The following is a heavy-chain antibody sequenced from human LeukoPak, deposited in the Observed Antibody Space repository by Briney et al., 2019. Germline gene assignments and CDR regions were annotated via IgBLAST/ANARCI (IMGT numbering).Heavy chain of an antibody. CDR2: IYSGGST. V-gene: IGHV3-66*01. J-gene: IGHJ5*02. CDR1: GFTVSSNY. D-gene: IGHD2-2*01. CDR3: AKGALSSSRQNWFDP. Sequence: GGSLRLSCAASGFTVSSNYMSWVRQAPGKGLEWVSVIYSGGSTYYADSVKGRFTISRDNSKNTLYLQMNSLRAEDTAVYYCAKGALSSSRQNWFDPGGQGTLVTVSS.